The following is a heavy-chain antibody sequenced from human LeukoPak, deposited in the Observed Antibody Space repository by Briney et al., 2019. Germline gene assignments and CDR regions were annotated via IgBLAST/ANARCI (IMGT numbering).Heavy chain of an antibody. CDR2: INPSGGST. CDR1: GYTFTSFY. Sequence: ASVKVSCKASGYTFTSFYMHWVRQAPGQGLEWMGIINPSGGSTSYAQKFQGRVTMTRDTSTSTVYMELSSLRSEDTAVYYCARGAGSSSWPHYYYYYMDVWGKGTTVTVSS. J-gene: IGHJ6*03. D-gene: IGHD6-13*01. V-gene: IGHV1-46*01. CDR3: ARGAGSSSWPHYYYYYMDV.